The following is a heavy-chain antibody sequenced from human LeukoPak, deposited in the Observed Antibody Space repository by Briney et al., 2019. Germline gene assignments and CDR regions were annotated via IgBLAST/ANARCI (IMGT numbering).Heavy chain of an antibody. Sequence: ASVKVSCKTSGYTFTSYYTHWMRQAPGQGLEWVGGINNNTGNPTYAQGFTGRFVFSLDTSVSTAYLQISSLKAEDTAVYYCARGAMIVVVNDAFDIWGQGTMVTVSS. CDR2: INNNTGNP. CDR1: GYTFTSYY. V-gene: IGHV7-4-1*02. CDR3: ARGAMIVVVNDAFDI. J-gene: IGHJ3*02. D-gene: IGHD3-22*01.